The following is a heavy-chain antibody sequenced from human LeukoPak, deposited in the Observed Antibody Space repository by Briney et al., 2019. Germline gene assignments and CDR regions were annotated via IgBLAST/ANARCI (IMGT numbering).Heavy chain of an antibody. Sequence: SVKVSCKASGGTFSSYAISWVRQAPGQGLEWMGGIIPIFGTANYAQKFQGRVTITADESTSTAYMELSSLRSEDTAVYYCARGFDYGSTFDPWGQGTLVTVSS. J-gene: IGHJ5*02. CDR2: IIPIFGTA. V-gene: IGHV1-69*13. D-gene: IGHD3-10*01. CDR3: ARGFDYGSTFDP. CDR1: GGTFSSYA.